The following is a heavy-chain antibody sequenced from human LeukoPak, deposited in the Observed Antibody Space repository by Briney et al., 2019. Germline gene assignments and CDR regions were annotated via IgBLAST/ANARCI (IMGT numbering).Heavy chain of an antibody. CDR2: INAGNGNT. V-gene: IGHV1-3*01. CDR1: GYTFTSYA. J-gene: IGHJ6*02. Sequence: ASVKVSCKASGYTFTSYAMHWVRQAPGQRLEWMGWINAGNGNTKYSQKLQGRVTMTTDTSTSTAYMELRSLRSDDTAVYYCARDHDFYGMDVWGQGTTVTVSS. CDR3: ARDHDFYGMDV.